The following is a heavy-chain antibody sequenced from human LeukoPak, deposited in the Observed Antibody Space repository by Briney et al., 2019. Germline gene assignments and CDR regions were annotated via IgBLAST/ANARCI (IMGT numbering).Heavy chain of an antibody. D-gene: IGHD2-15*01. CDR3: AREDYCSGGSCYSGYFQH. J-gene: IGHJ1*01. CDR2: TYYSGTT. CDR1: GGSISSYY. Sequence: SETLSLTCTVSGGSISSYYWSWIRQPPGKGLEWIGYTYYSGTTNYNPSLKSRVTISVDTSKNQFSLKLSSVTAADTAVYYCAREDYCSGGSCYSGYFQHWGQGTLVTVSS. V-gene: IGHV4-59*01.